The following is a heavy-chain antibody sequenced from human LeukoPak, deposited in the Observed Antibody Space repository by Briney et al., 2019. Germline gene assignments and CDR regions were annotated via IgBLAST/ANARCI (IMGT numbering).Heavy chain of an antibody. Sequence: ASVKVSCKASGYTFTSYGISWVRQAPGQGLEWMGWISAYNGNTNYAQKLQGRVTMTTDTSTSTAYMELRSLRSDDTAVYYCAREVYGSGSNYKTYSYYYMDVWGKGTTVTVSS. D-gene: IGHD3-10*01. CDR3: AREVYGSGSNYKTYSYYYMDV. CDR2: ISAYNGNT. V-gene: IGHV1-18*01. J-gene: IGHJ6*03. CDR1: GYTFTSYG.